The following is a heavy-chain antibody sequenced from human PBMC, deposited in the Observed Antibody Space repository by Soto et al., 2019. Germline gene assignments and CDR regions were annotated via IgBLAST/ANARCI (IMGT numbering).Heavy chain of an antibody. D-gene: IGHD3-9*01. J-gene: IGHJ6*02. Sequence: LRLSCAASGFTFSDYYMSWIRQAPGKGLEWVSYISSSGSTIYYADSVKGRFTISRDNAKNSLYLQMNSLRAEDTAVYYCARDYDILTGYSYYYGMDVWGQGTTVTV. CDR1: GFTFSDYY. V-gene: IGHV3-11*01. CDR3: ARDYDILTGYSYYYGMDV. CDR2: ISSSGSTI.